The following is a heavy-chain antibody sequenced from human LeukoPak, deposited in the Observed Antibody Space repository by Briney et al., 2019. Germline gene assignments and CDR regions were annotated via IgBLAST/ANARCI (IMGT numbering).Heavy chain of an antibody. Sequence: GGSLRPSCAASGFDFFRYSLNWVRQAPGKGLEWVSCVSRSGSHIYYADSVKGRFTISRDNAKSSLYLQMNSLRVEDTAVYYCARGMTTTYYDYYYGMDVWGQGTTVTVSS. CDR1: GFDFFRYS. CDR2: VSRSGSHI. J-gene: IGHJ6*02. CDR3: ARGMTTTYYDYYYGMDV. V-gene: IGHV3-21*01. D-gene: IGHD1-26*01.